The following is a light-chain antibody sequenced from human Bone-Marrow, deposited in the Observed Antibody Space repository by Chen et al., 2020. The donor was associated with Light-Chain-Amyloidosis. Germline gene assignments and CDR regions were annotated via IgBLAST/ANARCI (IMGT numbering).Light chain of an antibody. CDR2: EVT. Sequence: QSALTQPASVSGSPGQSITISCTGTSSDVGGDNHVSWYQQHPDKAPKLMIYEVTNRPSWVPDRFSGSKSDNTASLTSSGLQTEGEADYFCSSYTITNTLVFGSGTRVTVL. J-gene: IGLJ1*01. CDR3: SSYTITNTLV. CDR1: SSDVGGDNH. V-gene: IGLV2-14*01.